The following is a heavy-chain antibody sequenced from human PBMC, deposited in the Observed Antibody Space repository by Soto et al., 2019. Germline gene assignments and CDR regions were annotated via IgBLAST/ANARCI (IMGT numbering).Heavy chain of an antibody. CDR2: IYYSGST. D-gene: IGHD6-19*01. J-gene: IGHJ6*03. CDR3: ARHSSGWYYYYMDV. CDR1: GGSISSYY. V-gene: IGHV4-59*08. Sequence: SETLSLTCTVSGGSISSYYWSWIRQPPGKGLEWIGYIYYSGSTNYNPSLKSRVTISVDTSKNQFSLKLSSVTAADTAVYYCARHSSGWYYYYMDVWGKGTTVTVSS.